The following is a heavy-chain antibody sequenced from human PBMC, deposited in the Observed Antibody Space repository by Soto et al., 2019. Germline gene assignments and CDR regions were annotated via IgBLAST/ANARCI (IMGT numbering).Heavy chain of an antibody. CDR2: IYWDDDK. Sequence: QITLKESGPTLVKPTQTLTLTCTFSGFSLSSTRMAVGWIRQPPGKALEWLALIYWDDDKRYSPFLKSRLTITNDTSKNQVVLTMSTMDPVDTASYYCAHIVVAGLGYYFDYWRQGTLVTVSS. D-gene: IGHD6-19*01. CDR1: GFSLSSTRMA. V-gene: IGHV2-5*02. CDR3: AHIVVAGLGYYFDY. J-gene: IGHJ4*02.